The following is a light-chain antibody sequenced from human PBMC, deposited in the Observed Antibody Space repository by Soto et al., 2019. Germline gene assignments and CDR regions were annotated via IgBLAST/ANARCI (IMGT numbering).Light chain of an antibody. CDR2: SNN. CDR3: AAWDDSLNGYV. CDR1: SSNIGSNT. V-gene: IGLV1-44*01. J-gene: IGLJ1*01. Sequence: QSVLTQPPSASGTPGQRVTISCSGSSSNIGSNTVNWYQQLPGTAPKLLIYSNNQRPSGVPDRFSGSKSGTSASLAISGRQSEDEADDYCAAWDDSLNGYVFGTGTKVTVL.